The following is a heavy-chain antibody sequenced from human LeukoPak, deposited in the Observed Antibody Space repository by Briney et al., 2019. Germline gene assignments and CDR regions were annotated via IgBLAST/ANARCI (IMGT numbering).Heavy chain of an antibody. CDR1: GDSISSFY. D-gene: IGHD3-3*01. V-gene: IGHV4-59*01. Sequence: SEPLSLTCIVSGDSISSFYWSWIRQPPEKGLEWIGYIYSSGDTNYHPSLKSRVTISVDTSKNQFSLNLSSVTAADTAVYYCARGNYDFWSGYYGDYGLDVWGQGTLVTVSS. CDR3: ARGNYDFWSGYYGDYGLDV. CDR2: IYSSGDT. J-gene: IGHJ6*02.